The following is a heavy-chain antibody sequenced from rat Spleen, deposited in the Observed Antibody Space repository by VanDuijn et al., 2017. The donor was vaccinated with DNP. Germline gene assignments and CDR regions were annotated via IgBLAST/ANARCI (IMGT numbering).Heavy chain of an antibody. J-gene: IGHJ2*01. CDR3: ARHGYYTGDY. CDR1: GFTFNKYW. Sequence: EVQLVESGGDLVQPGRSLKLSCVASGFTFNKYWMTWIRQVPGKGLEWLASITSNGGNTYYLDSVKGRFTISRDNAKDTLYLQMDSLRSEDTATYYCARHGYYTGDYWGQGVMVTVSS. V-gene: IGHV5-31*01. CDR2: ITSNGGNT. D-gene: IGHD1-1*01.